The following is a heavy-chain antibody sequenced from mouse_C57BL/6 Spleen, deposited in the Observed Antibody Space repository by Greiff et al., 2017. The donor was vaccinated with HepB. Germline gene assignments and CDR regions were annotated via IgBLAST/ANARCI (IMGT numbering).Heavy chain of an antibody. CDR2: IWRGGST. CDR1: GFSLTSYG. J-gene: IGHJ1*03. Sequence: VMLVESGPGLVQPSQSLSITCTVSGFSLTSYGVHWVRQSPGKGLEWLGVIWRGGSTDYNAAFMSRLSITQDNSKSQVFVKMNSLQADDTAIYYCAKKTTPGYFDVWGTGTTVTVSS. V-gene: IGHV2-5*01. CDR3: AKKTTPGYFDV.